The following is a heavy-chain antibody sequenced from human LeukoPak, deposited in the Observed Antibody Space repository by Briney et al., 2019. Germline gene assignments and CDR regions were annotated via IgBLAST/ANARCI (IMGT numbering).Heavy chain of an antibody. D-gene: IGHD3-9*01. Sequence: PGGSLRLSCAASGFTFSNYAMSWVRQAPGKELEWFSAITDSGGDTYYADSVKGRFTISRDNSKNTLDLQMSSLRAEDTAVYYCARVHYDILTGYYFDYWGQGTLVTVSS. J-gene: IGHJ4*02. CDR2: ITDSGGDT. V-gene: IGHV3-23*01. CDR3: ARVHYDILTGYYFDY. CDR1: GFTFSNYA.